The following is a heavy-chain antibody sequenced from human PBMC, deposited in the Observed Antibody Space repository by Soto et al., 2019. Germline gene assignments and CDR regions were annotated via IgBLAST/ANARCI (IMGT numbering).Heavy chain of an antibody. J-gene: IGHJ4*02. D-gene: IGHD3-9*01. V-gene: IGHV3-53*02. CDR1: GFTVSSNY. CDR3: ARTDILTGYPTY. CDR2: IYSGGST. Sequence: EVQLVETGGGLIQPGGSLRLSCAASGFTVSSNYMSWVRQAPGKGLEWVAVIYSGGSTYYADSVKCRFTISRDNPKNTLYLQMNSLRAEETAVYYCARTDILTGYPTYWGQGTLVTVSS.